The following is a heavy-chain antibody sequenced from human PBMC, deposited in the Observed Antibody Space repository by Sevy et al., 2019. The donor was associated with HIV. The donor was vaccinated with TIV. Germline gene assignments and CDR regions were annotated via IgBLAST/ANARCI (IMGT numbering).Heavy chain of an antibody. CDR2: ISGIGTPI. Sequence: GGSLRLSCTYSELGFSSHSFNWVRQAPGKGLEWISYISGIGTPISYLDSLRGRFTISRDNAKNSLFLQMNNLRDDYSSGYYCARDLHWAFDQWGQGTLVTVSS. V-gene: IGHV3-48*02. D-gene: IGHD7-27*01. CDR1: ELGFSSHS. CDR3: ARDLHWAFDQ. J-gene: IGHJ4*02.